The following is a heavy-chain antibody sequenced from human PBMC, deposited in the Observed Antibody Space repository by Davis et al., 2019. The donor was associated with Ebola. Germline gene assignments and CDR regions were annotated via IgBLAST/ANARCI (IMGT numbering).Heavy chain of an antibody. Sequence: SETLSLTCAVYGGSFSAYYWSWIRQPQGKGLEWIGEINHSGSTNYNPSLKSRVTISVDTSKNQFSLKLSSVTAADTAVYYCARQYNWNDVWYFDYWGQGTLVTVSS. D-gene: IGHD1-20*01. CDR2: INHSGST. V-gene: IGHV4-34*01. CDR1: GGSFSAYY. J-gene: IGHJ4*02. CDR3: ARQYNWNDVWYFDY.